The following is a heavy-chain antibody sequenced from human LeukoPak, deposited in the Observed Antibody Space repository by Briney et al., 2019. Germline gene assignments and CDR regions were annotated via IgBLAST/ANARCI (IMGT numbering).Heavy chain of an antibody. CDR1: GYSISSGYY. CDR3: ARGALGADFDY. V-gene: IGHV4-38-2*02. D-gene: IGHD1-26*01. J-gene: IGHJ4*02. CDR2: IYHSGST. Sequence: SETLSLTCTVSGYSISSGYYWGWIRQPPGKGLEWIGSIYHSGSTYYNPSLKSRVTISVDTSKNQFSLKLSSVTAADTAVYYCARGALGADFDYWGQGTLVTVSS.